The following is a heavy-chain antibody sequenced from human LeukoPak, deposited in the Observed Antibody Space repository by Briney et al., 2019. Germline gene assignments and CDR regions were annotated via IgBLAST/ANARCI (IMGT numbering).Heavy chain of an antibody. Sequence: PGGSLRLSCAASGFTFSNYDMYWVRQAPGKGLEWVAAISFDGRNEYYADSVKGRFTISRANSQNTLSLQMDSLRAEDTAFYYCVKWKRGTYVYYFDSWGQGTLVTVSS. CDR1: GFTFSNYD. D-gene: IGHD2-8*01. CDR3: VKWKRGTYVYYFDS. J-gene: IGHJ4*02. CDR2: ISFDGRNE. V-gene: IGHV3-30*18.